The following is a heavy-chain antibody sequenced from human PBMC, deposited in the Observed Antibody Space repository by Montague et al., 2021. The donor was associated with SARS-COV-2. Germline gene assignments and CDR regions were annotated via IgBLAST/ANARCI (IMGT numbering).Heavy chain of an antibody. CDR3: ARDDIVLQGVTKGMDV. D-gene: IGHD3-10*01. CDR2: MYYSGST. CDR1: GGSISSSNYY. Sequence: SETLSLTCTVSGGSISSSNYYWGSIRQPPGKGLEWIGNMYYSGSTYYNPSLKSRVTISIDTSKNQFSLKLSSVTAADTAVYYCARDDIVLQGVTKGMDVWGQGTTATVSS. J-gene: IGHJ6*02. V-gene: IGHV4-39*07.